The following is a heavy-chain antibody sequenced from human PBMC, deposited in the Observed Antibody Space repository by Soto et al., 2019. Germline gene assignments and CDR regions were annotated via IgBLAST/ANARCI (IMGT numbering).Heavy chain of an antibody. D-gene: IGHD3-22*01. Sequence: PSETLSVTCTVAGGYIISYCWSWIRQPPGKGLEWIGYIHHSGSTNYNPSLKSRVTISVDTTKNQISLKLSSLTAADTAVYYCASLGSGYSNAFDIWGQGTMVTVS. V-gene: IGHV4-59*01. CDR1: GGYIISYC. CDR2: IHHSGST. J-gene: IGHJ3*02. CDR3: ASLGSGYSNAFDI.